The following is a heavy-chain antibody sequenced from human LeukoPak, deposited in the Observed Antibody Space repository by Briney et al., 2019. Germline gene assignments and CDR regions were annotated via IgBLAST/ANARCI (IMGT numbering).Heavy chain of an antibody. CDR1: GYTFTGYC. D-gene: IGHD3-3*01. CDR2: INPNSGGT. CDR3: ARDWHYYDFWSGPLFDY. J-gene: IGHJ4*02. V-gene: IGHV1-2*02. Sequence: GASVKVSCKASGYTFTGYCMHWVRQAPGQGLEWMGWINPNSGGTNYAQKFQGRVTMTRDTSISTAYMELSRLRSDDTAVYYCARDWHYYDFWSGPLFDYWGQGTLVTVSS.